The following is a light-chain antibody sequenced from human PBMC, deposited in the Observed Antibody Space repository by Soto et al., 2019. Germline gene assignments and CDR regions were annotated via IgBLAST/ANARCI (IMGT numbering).Light chain of an antibody. CDR3: QHYGRSPIT. Sequence: GTLSLSPGERSTLSCRASQSVNSRLAWYQHKPGQAPRLLISGASSRATGIPDRFSGSGSATDFTLTISRLEPEDFALYYCQHYGRSPITFGQGTRLEIK. V-gene: IGKV3-20*01. CDR2: GAS. J-gene: IGKJ5*01. CDR1: QSVNSR.